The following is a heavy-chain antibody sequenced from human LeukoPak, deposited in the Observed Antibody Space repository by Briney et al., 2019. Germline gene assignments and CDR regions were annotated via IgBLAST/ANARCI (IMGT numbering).Heavy chain of an antibody. D-gene: IGHD3-3*01. CDR3: ARGISTTIDSDAFDI. Sequence: ASVKVSCKASGYTFTDYYIHWVRQAPGQGLEWMGWINPNSGGTNYAQKFQGRVTMTRDTSISTAYMELSRLRSDDTAVYYCARGISTTIDSDAFDIWGQGTMVTVSS. J-gene: IGHJ3*02. V-gene: IGHV1-2*02. CDR2: INPNSGGT. CDR1: GYTFTDYY.